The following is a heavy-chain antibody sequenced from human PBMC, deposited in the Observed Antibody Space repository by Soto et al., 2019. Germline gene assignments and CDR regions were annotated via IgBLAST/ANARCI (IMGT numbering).Heavy chain of an antibody. D-gene: IGHD3-3*01. V-gene: IGHV1-8*01. CDR1: GYTFTSYD. J-gene: IGHJ6*02. CDR2: MNPNSGNT. Sequence: ASVKVSCKASGYTFTSYDINWVRQATGQGLEWMGWMNPNSGNTGYAQKFQGRVTMTRNTSISTAYMELSSLRSEDTAVYYCARGLGDYDFWSGPHPAYGMDVWGQGATVTVSS. CDR3: ARGLGDYDFWSGPHPAYGMDV.